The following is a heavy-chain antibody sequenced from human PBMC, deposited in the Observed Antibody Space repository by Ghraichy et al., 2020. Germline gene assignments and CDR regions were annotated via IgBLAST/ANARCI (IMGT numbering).Heavy chain of an antibody. CDR3: ARWSFCSSTSCPALSGFDP. Sequence: SETLSLTCTVSGGSVSSGDYYWTWIRQPPGKRLEWIGYIYYTGSTSYNPSLKSRVTISLHTSTNQFSLKLSSVSAADTAVYYCARWSFCSSTSCPALSGFDPWGQGTLVTVSS. CDR1: GGSVSSGDYY. D-gene: IGHD2-2*01. CDR2: IYYTGST. V-gene: IGHV4-61*08. J-gene: IGHJ5*02.